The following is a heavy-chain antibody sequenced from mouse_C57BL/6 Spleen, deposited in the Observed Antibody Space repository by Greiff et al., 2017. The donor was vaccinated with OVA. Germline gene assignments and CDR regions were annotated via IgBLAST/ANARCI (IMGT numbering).Heavy chain of an antibody. CDR1: GFTFSSYA. Sequence: EVHLVESGGGLVKPGGSLKLSCAASGFTFSSYAMSWVRQTPEKRLEWVATISDGGSYTYYPDNVKGRFTISRDNAKNNLYLQMSHLKSEDTAMYYCAREDGVDYWGQGTSVTVSS. V-gene: IGHV5-4*01. J-gene: IGHJ4*01. CDR3: AREDGVDY. D-gene: IGHD2-3*01. CDR2: ISDGGSYT.